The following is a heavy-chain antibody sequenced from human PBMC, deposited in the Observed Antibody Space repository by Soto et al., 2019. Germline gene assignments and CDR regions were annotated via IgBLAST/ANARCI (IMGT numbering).Heavy chain of an antibody. CDR1: GFTFSSYA. V-gene: IGHV3-23*01. D-gene: IGHD6-19*01. J-gene: IGHJ4*02. Sequence: GYLSLSCAASGFTFSSYAMSRVRQAPEKGLEWVSAISGSGGSTYYADSVKGRFTISRDNSKNTLYLQMNSLRAEDTSVYYCAKPGAVAAFDYWGKGTLVTVS. CDR3: AKPGAVAAFDY. CDR2: ISGSGGST.